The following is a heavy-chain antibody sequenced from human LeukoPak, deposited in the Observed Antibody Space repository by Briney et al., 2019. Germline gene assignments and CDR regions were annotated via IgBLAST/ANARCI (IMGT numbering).Heavy chain of an antibody. CDR1: GFTFSRNA. CDR3: ARPLDSSNNYFDY. Sequence: GGSLRLSCAASGFTFSRNAMNWVRQAPGKGLEWVSFISSSNYMSYADSVKGRFTISRDNAKNSLYLQMNSLRAEDTAVYYCARPLDSSNNYFDYWGQGTLVTVSA. CDR2: ISSSNYM. V-gene: IGHV3-21*01. D-gene: IGHD6-13*01. J-gene: IGHJ4*02.